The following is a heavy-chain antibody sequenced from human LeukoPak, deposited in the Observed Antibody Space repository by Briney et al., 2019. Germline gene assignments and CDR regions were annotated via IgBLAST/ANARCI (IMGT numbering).Heavy chain of an antibody. V-gene: IGHV4-59*11. D-gene: IGHD6-19*01. Sequence: PSETLSLTCTVSGGSISSHYWSWIRQPPGKGLEWIGYIYYSGSTIYNPSLKSRVTISVDTSKNQFSLKLSSVTAADTAVYYCARAAVAAIGAFDIWGQGTMVTVSS. J-gene: IGHJ3*02. CDR1: GGSISSHY. CDR3: ARAAVAAIGAFDI. CDR2: IYYSGST.